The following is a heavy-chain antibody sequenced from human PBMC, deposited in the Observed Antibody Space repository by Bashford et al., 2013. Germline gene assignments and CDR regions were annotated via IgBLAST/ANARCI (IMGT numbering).Heavy chain of an antibody. CDR1: GYTLTELS. CDR3: ATSIGFGMDV. J-gene: IGHJ6*02. V-gene: IGHV1-24*01. CDR2: FDPEDGGA. D-gene: IGHD6-25*01. Sequence: ASVKVSCKLSGYTLTELSMHWVRQAPGEGLEWMGCFDPEDGGAIYTHRFQGRVTMTEDTSTDTAYMELSGLRSEDTAIYYCATSIGFGMDVWGQGTTVTVSS.